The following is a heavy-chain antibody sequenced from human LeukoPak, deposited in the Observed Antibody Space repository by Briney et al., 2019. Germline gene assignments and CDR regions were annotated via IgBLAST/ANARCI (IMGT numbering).Heavy chain of an antibody. J-gene: IGHJ5*02. CDR1: GGSISSYY. Sequence: PSETLSLTCTVSGGSISSYYWSWIRQPPGRGLEWIGYIYYSGSTNYNSSLKSRVTISVDTSKNQFSLKLSSVTAADTAVYYCARALNWGSTWFDPWGQGTLVTVSS. CDR2: IYYSGST. D-gene: IGHD7-27*01. V-gene: IGHV4-59*01. CDR3: ARALNWGSTWFDP.